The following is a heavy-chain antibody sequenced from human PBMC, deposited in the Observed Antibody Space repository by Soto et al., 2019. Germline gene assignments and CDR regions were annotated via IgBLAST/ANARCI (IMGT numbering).Heavy chain of an antibody. CDR1: GFTFSSYA. D-gene: IGHD1-26*01. CDR2: ISGRGGST. CDR3: AKDLPPEWELKGHLIGTDV. Sequence: PGGSLRLSCAASGFTFSSYAMSWVRQAPGKGLEWVSAISGRGGSTYYADSVKGRFTISRDNSKNTLYRQMNSLRAEDTAVYYCAKDLPPEWELKGHLIGTDVWGQGSTVTVSS. V-gene: IGHV3-23*01. J-gene: IGHJ6*02.